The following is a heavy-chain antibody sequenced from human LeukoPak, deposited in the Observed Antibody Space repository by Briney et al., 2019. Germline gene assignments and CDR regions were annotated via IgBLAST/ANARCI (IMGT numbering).Heavy chain of an antibody. V-gene: IGHV3-33*01. D-gene: IGHD6-13*01. CDR2: IWYDGSNK. J-gene: IGHJ3*02. Sequence: GGSLRLSCAASGFTVSSYGMHWVRQAPGKGLEWVAVIWYDGSNKYYADSVKGRFTISRDNSKNTLYLQMNSLRAEDTAVYYCARLYSSSWYLAFDIWGQGTMVTVSS. CDR1: GFTVSSYG. CDR3: ARLYSSSWYLAFDI.